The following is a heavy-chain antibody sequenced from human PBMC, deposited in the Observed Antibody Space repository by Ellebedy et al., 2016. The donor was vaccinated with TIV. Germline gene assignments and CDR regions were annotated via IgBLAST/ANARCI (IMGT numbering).Heavy chain of an antibody. CDR2: ISGTGGST. Sequence: GESLKISCAASGFPFSSYTITWVRQAPGKGLEWVSDISGTGGSTYYADSVKVRFTISRDKSKNTLYLQMNSLSAEETALYYCAKITFRIPAQGPNDYWGRGTLVTVSS. V-gene: IGHV3-23*01. CDR1: GFPFSSYT. CDR3: AKITFRIPAQGPNDY. J-gene: IGHJ4*02. D-gene: IGHD2-2*01.